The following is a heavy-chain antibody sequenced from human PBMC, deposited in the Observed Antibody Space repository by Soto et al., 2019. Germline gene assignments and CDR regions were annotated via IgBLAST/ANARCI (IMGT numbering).Heavy chain of an antibody. CDR1: GYTFTSNG. V-gene: IGHV1-18*01. J-gene: IGHJ3*02. CDR3: ARDRAHGFDI. CDR2: ISADKGNT. Sequence: QVQLVQSGAEVKKPGASVKVSCKASGYTFTSNGISWVRQAPGQGLEWMGWISADKGNTNYAQKVQGRVTMTRDTSTSTVYMELRSLRSEDTAGYFCARDRAHGFDIWGQGTMVTVSS.